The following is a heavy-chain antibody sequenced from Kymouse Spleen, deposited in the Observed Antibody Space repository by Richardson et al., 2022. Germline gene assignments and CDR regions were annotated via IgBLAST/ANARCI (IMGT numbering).Heavy chain of an antibody. CDR3: ARDYDILTGYYKGYYYGMDV. J-gene: IGHJ6*02. Sequence: QVQLVESGGGLVKPGGSLRLSCAASGFTFSDYYMSWIRQAPGKGLEWVSYISSSGSTIYYADSVKGRFTISRDNAKNSLYLQMNSLRAEDTAVYYCARDYDILTGYYKGYYYGMDVWGQGTTVTVSS. D-gene: IGHD3-9*01. CDR2: ISSSGSTI. V-gene: IGHV3-11*01. CDR1: GFTFSDYY.